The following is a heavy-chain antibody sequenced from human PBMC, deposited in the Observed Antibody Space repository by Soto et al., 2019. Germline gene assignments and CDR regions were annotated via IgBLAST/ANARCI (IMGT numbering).Heavy chain of an antibody. CDR3: ARDGRNQNYYDSSGYYGLYYGMDV. Sequence: QVQLVESGGGVVQPGRSLRLSCAASGFTFSSYGMHWVRQAPGKGLEWVAVIWYDGSNKYYADYVKGGFTISRDNSKNTMYLQMNSLSAEDTGVYYSARDGRNQNYYDSSGYYGLYYGMDVCGQGTTVTVSS. J-gene: IGHJ6*02. D-gene: IGHD3-22*01. CDR1: GFTFSSYG. V-gene: IGHV3-33*01. CDR2: IWYDGSNK.